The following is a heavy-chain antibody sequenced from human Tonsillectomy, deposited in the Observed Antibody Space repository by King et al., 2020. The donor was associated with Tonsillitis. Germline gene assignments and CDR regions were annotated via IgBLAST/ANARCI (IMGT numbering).Heavy chain of an antibody. CDR3: MRRTYDSSGYYGGDFDY. Sequence: VQLVESGAEVKKPGESLKISCKASGYSFTNYWIGWVRQMPGKGLEWMGIIYPGDSDTRYSPSFQGQVTISADKSTSTAYLQWSSLKASDTAMYYCMRRTYDSSGYYGGDFDYWGQGTLVTVSS. V-gene: IGHV5-51*01. D-gene: IGHD3-22*01. CDR1: GYSFTNYW. CDR2: IYPGDSDT. J-gene: IGHJ4*02.